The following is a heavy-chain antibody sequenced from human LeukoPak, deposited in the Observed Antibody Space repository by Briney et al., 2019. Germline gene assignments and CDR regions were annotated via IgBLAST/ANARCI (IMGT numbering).Heavy chain of an antibody. J-gene: IGHJ3*01. CDR1: GDSVASNSTA. V-gene: IGHV6-1*01. CDR2: TYYRSKWYN. Sequence: SQTLSLTCVISGDSVASNSTACNWIRQSPSRGLEWLGRTYYRSKWYNDYAVSVKSRITINPDTSKNQFSLQLNFVSPEDTAVYYCARGGQGDGYSADEAFDFWGQGTMVTVS. D-gene: IGHD5-24*01. CDR3: ARGGQGDGYSADEAFDF.